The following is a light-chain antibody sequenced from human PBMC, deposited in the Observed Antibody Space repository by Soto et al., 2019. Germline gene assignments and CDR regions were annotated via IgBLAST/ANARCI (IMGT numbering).Light chain of an antibody. CDR3: EEYGRGWS. Sequence: DIQMTQSPSSLSASVGDRVTITCRASESISTWLAWYQQKPGKAPKLLIYGAWSLESGVPPRFSGGGSEGEVTRTGSGVRGGDFGTDECEEYGRGWSCGGGTKV. J-gene: IGKJ4*02. V-gene: IGKV1-5*03. CDR1: ESISTW. CDR2: GAW.